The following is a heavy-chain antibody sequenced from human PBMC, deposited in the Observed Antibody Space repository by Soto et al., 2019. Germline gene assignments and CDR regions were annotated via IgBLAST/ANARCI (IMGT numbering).Heavy chain of an antibody. CDR3: ARTRSPSEYWGGYYFDY. CDR2: IWYDGSNK. V-gene: IGHV3-33*01. D-gene: IGHD6-6*01. CDR1: GFTFSSYG. Sequence: QVQLVESGGGVVQTGRSLRLSCAASGFTFSSYGMHWVRQAPGKGLEWVAVIWYDGSNKYYADSVNGRFTISRDNTTHTLYLQMNNLRAEDTAVYYCARTRSPSEYWGGYYFDYWGQGTLVTVSS. J-gene: IGHJ4*02.